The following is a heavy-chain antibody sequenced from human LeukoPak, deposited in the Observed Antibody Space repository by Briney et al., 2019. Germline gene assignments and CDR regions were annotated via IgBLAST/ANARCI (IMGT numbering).Heavy chain of an antibody. CDR1: GVTFSSYA. J-gene: IGHJ3*02. CDR3: AKIVGATAVAFDI. Sequence: GGSLRLSCAASGVTFSSYAMHWVRQAPGKGLEWVAVISYDGSNKYYADSVKGRFTISRDKSKNTLYLQMSSLRAEDTAVYYCAKIVGATAVAFDIWGQGTMVTVSS. V-gene: IGHV3-30*04. D-gene: IGHD1-26*01. CDR2: ISYDGSNK.